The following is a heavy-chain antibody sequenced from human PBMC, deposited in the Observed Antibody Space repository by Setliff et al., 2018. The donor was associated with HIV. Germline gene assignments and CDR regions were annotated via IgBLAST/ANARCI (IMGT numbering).Heavy chain of an antibody. J-gene: IGHJ6*03. CDR2: IYYSGTT. CDR1: GDTVSSASYY. Sequence: PSETLSLTCTVSGDTVSSASYYWSWIRQPLGKGLEWIGYIYYSGTTKYNPSLKSRVTISVDTSKNQFSLKLSSVTAADTAVYYCASEAWTSYRSSSGYYYYYMDVWGKGTTVTVSS. CDR3: ASEAWTSYRSSSGYYYYYMDV. D-gene: IGHD6-6*01. V-gene: IGHV4-61*01.